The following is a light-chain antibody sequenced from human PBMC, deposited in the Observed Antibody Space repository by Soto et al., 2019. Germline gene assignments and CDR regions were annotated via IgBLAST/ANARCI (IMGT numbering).Light chain of an antibody. J-gene: IGKJ1*01. CDR1: QSVLYSSNNKNH. V-gene: IGKV4-1*01. Sequence: DIVMTQSPDSLAVSLGERATIDWKSSQSVLYSSNNKNHLTWYQQKPGQPPKLIIYWASTRELGVPDRFSGSGSGTDFTLTISSLQAEDVAVYYCQQYYTTPRTFGHGTKVDI. CDR3: QQYYTTPRT. CDR2: WAS.